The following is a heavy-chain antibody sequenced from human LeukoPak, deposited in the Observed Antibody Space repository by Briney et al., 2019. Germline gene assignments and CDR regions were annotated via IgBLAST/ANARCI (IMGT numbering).Heavy chain of an antibody. Sequence: SVKVSCKASGGTFSSYAISWVRQAPGQGLEWMGRIIPILGIANYAQKFQGRVTITADKSTSTAYMELSSLRSEDTAVYYCARDLGVAGLEAYWGQGTLVTVSS. CDR1: GGTFSSYA. J-gene: IGHJ4*02. V-gene: IGHV1-69*04. CDR2: IIPILGIA. CDR3: ARDLGVAGLEAY. D-gene: IGHD6-19*01.